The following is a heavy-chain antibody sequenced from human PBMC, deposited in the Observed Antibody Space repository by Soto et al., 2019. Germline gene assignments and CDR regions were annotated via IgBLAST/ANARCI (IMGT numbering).Heavy chain of an antibody. Sequence: EEQLVESGGGLVQPGGSLRLSCVASGFTFKTYSMNWVRQAPGKGLEWVSYISSSSSTIYYTDSVKGRFTISRDNAKNSLYLQMKSLRDEDTAVYYCAGDAVTTVTTRSFDYWGQGTLVTVSS. CDR1: GFTFKTYS. CDR3: AGDAVTTVTTRSFDY. J-gene: IGHJ4*02. D-gene: IGHD4-17*01. V-gene: IGHV3-48*02. CDR2: ISSSSSTI.